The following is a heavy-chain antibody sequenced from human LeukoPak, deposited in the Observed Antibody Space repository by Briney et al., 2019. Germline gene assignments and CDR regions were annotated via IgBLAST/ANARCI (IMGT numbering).Heavy chain of an antibody. V-gene: IGHV3-23*01. Sequence: GGSLRLSCAASGFTFSSYAMRWVRQAPGKGLEWVSAISGSGGSTYYADSVKGRFTISRDNSKNTLYLQMNSLRAEDTAVYYCAKDRYITMVRGVISDYYGMDVWGQGTTVTVSS. J-gene: IGHJ6*02. CDR3: AKDRYITMVRGVISDYYGMDV. D-gene: IGHD3-10*01. CDR2: ISGSGGST. CDR1: GFTFSSYA.